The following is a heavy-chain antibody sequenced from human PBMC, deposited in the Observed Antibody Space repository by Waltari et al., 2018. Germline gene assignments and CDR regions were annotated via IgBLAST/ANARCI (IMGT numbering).Heavy chain of an antibody. D-gene: IGHD3-3*01. Sequence: QVQLQESGPGLVKPSETLSLTCTVSGGSISSYYWSWIRQPPGKGLEWIGYIYYSGSTNSHPSLKSRVTISVDTSKNQFSLKLSSVTAADTAVYYCARGGRITIFGVVPYPGYMDVWGKGTTVTISS. J-gene: IGHJ6*03. V-gene: IGHV4-59*08. CDR2: IYYSGST. CDR3: ARGGRITIFGVVPYPGYMDV. CDR1: GGSISSYY.